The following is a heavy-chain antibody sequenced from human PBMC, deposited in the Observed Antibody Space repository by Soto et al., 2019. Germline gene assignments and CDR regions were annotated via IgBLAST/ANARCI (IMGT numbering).Heavy chain of an antibody. V-gene: IGHV3-74*01. J-gene: IGHJ4*01. D-gene: IGHD1-7*01. CDR2: IHNDGSTT. CDR1: GFTFRSYG. Sequence: GGSLRLSCAASGFTFRSYGMHWVRQAPGKGLMWVSRIHNDGSTTRYADSVKGRFTISRDNAKNTLYLQMSSLRVEDTAVYYCARDNWNSYWGQGTLVTVSS. CDR3: ARDNWNSY.